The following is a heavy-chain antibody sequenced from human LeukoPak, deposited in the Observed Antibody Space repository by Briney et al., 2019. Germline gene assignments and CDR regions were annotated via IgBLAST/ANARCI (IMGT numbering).Heavy chain of an antibody. Sequence: GRSLRLSCAASGFTFSSYGMHWVRQAPGKGLEWVAVIWYDGSNKYYADSVKGRFTISRDNSKNALYMQMNSLRAEDTAVYYCARALGITGTFDYWGQGTLVTVSS. V-gene: IGHV3-33*01. CDR2: IWYDGSNK. J-gene: IGHJ4*02. CDR3: ARALGITGTFDY. CDR1: GFTFSSYG. D-gene: IGHD1-7*01.